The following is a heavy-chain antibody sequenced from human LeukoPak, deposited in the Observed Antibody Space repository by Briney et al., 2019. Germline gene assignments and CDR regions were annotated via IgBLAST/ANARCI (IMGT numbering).Heavy chain of an antibody. J-gene: IGHJ4*02. CDR2: ISYDGSYK. D-gene: IGHD6-6*01. CDR3: ARVRTIAARPYYFDY. V-gene: IGHV3-30*03. CDR1: EFTYSTYG. Sequence: GGSLRLSCAASEFTYSTYGTHWVPQAPGKGLEWVAVISYDGSYKFYADSVKGRFTISRDNSKSTMYLQMNSLRAEDTAVYYCARVRTIAARPYYFDYWGQGTLVTVSS.